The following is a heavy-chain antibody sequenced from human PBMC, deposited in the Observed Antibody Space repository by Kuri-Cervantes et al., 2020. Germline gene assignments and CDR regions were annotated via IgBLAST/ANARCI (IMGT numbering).Heavy chain of an antibody. J-gene: IGHJ6*03. V-gene: IGHV5-51*01. Sequence: GESLKISCKGSGYSFSNYWIGWVRQMPGKGLEWMGMIYPDDSDTRYSPSFQGQVTISVDKSINTAYLQWSSLKASDTAMYYCARHTGYYNFWSGYSGWAMGYYYMDVWGKGTTVTVSS. CDR3: ARHTGYYNFWSGYSGWAMGYYYMDV. D-gene: IGHD3-3*01. CDR1: GYSFSNYW. CDR2: IYPDDSDT.